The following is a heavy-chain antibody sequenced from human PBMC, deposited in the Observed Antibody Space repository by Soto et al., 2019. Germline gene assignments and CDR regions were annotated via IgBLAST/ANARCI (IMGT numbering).Heavy chain of an antibody. D-gene: IGHD1-1*01. CDR2: INPNSGGT. CDR1: GYTFTGYY. J-gene: IGHJ6*02. V-gene: IGHV1-2*02. Sequence: ASVKVSCKASGYTFTGYYMHWVRQAPGQGLEWMGWINPNSGGTNYAQKFQGRVTMTRDTSISTAYMELSRLRSDDTAVYYCARDNRVLYMERLSYGMDVWGQGTTVTVSS. CDR3: ARDNRVLYMERLSYGMDV.